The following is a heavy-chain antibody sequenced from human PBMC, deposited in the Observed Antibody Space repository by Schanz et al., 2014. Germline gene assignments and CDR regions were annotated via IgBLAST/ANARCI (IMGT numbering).Heavy chain of an antibody. V-gene: IGHV1-8*01. J-gene: IGHJ5*02. CDR2: MQPDSGKT. D-gene: IGHD3-3*01. CDR1: GYTFSNDD. CDR3: ARGQRQTIGRPFRP. Sequence: QVQLVQSGAELRKPGTSVKVSCKTSGYTFSNDDINWVRQAIGQGPEWMGGMQPDSGKTNYAEKFQDRVTMTRDVSISTAYMELSSLTSEDTAVYYCARGQRQTIGRPFRPWGQGALVTVSS.